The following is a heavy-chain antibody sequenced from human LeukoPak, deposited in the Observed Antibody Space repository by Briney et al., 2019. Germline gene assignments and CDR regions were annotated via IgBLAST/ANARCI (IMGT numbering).Heavy chain of an antibody. J-gene: IGHJ4*02. D-gene: IGHD4-23*01. CDR1: GFTFSSHA. Sequence: GGSLRLSCGASGFTFSSHAMTWVRQAPGKGLEWVSAISISGDTTYYADSVKGRFTISRDNAKNSLYLQMNSLRAEDTAVYYCARPYDYGGNADYWGQGTLVTVSS. CDR3: ARPYDYGGNADY. CDR2: ISISGDTT. V-gene: IGHV3-48*01.